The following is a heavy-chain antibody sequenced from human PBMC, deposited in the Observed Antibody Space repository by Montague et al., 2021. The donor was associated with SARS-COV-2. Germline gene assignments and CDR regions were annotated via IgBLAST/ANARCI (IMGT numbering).Heavy chain of an antibody. D-gene: IGHD3-10*01. Sequence: SETLSLICVVYGGSFNDFYWSWIRQPPGKGLEWIGEVNFRGRTNYNPSLKSRATVSVDKSNNHFSLRLSSVTAADTAVYYCARFPHGSGSYNAAYNYGMDVWGQGTTVTVSS. CDR1: GGSFNDFY. J-gene: IGHJ6*02. CDR2: VNFRGRT. V-gene: IGHV4-34*01. CDR3: ARFPHGSGSYNAAYNYGMDV.